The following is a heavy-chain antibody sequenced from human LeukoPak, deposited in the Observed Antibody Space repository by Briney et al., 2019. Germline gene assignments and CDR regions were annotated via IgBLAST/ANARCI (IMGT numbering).Heavy chain of an antibody. CDR1: GFTFSSYA. Sequence: GGSLRLSCAASGFTFSSYAMSWVRQAPGKGLEWVSAISGSGGSTYYADSVKGRFTISRDNSKNTLYLQMNSLRAEDAAVYYCAKARAVAGGRWFDPWGQGTLVTVSS. J-gene: IGHJ5*02. CDR2: ISGSGGST. CDR3: AKARAVAGGRWFDP. V-gene: IGHV3-23*01. D-gene: IGHD6-19*01.